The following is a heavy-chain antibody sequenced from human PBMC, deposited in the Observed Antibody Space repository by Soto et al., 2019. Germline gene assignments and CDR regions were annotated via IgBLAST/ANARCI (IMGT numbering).Heavy chain of an antibody. CDR1: GYTFTSYA. D-gene: IGHD2-2*01. J-gene: IGHJ4*02. CDR2: INTNTGNP. V-gene: IGHV7-4-1*01. CDR3: AKDGGPAYCNSPGCSAEHFDY. Sequence: ASVKVSCKASGYTFTSYAMNWVRQAPGQGLEWMGWINTNTGNPTYAQGFTGRFVFSLDTSVSTAYLQICSLKAEDTAVYYCAKDGGPAYCNSPGCSAEHFDYWGQGTQVTVSS.